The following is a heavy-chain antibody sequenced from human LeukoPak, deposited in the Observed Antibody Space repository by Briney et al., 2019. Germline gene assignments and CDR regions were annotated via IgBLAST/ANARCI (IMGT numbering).Heavy chain of an antibody. Sequence: MESGPTLVIPTQTLTLTCTFSGFSLYSSGVGVGWIRQPPGRALEWLAVIYWDDDKRYNPSLRSRLTMSKDASRNQVFLVVANMDPVDTATYYCAHRRPGHLTGWDNSYFDNWGSGTLVTVSS. D-gene: IGHD1/OR15-1a*01. CDR3: AHRRPGHLTGWDNSYFDN. J-gene: IGHJ4*02. CDR1: GFSLYSSGVG. V-gene: IGHV2-5*02. CDR2: IYWDDDK.